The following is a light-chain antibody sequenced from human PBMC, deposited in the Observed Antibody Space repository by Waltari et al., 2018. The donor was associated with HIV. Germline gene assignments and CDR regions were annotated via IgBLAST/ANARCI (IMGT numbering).Light chain of an antibody. CDR1: QSVLYSSKNKNY. CDR2: WAS. J-gene: IGKJ2*01. V-gene: IGKV4-1*01. CDR3: QQYYSIPYT. Sequence: DIVMTQSPDSLAVSLGQRAPLHCKSSQSVLYSSKNKNYLTWYQQKPGQPPKLLIYWASTRESGVPDRFSGSGSGTDFTLTISSLQAEDVAVYYCQQYYSIPYTFGQGTKLEIK.